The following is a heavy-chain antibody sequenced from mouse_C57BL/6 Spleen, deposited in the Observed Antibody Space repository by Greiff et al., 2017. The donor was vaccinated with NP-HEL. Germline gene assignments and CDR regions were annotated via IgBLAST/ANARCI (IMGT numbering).Heavy chain of an antibody. D-gene: IGHD2-4*01. Sequence: EVQGVESGGGLVQPGGSMKLSCVASGFTFSNYWMNWVRQSPEKGLEWVAQIRLKSDNYATHYAESVKGRLTISRDDSKSSVYLQMNNLRAEDTGIYYCTVYYDYSYAMDYWGQGTSVTVSS. V-gene: IGHV6-3*01. CDR2: IRLKSDNYAT. CDR3: TVYYDYSYAMDY. CDR1: GFTFSNYW. J-gene: IGHJ4*01.